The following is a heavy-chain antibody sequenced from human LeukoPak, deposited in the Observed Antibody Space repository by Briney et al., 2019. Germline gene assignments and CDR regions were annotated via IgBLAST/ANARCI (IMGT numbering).Heavy chain of an antibody. V-gene: IGHV3-30-3*01. CDR3: ARERELDTAMVPPFDY. CDR2: ISYDGSIK. D-gene: IGHD5-18*01. Sequence: GGSLRLSCAASGFTFSSYAMHWVRQAPGKGLEWVAVISYDGSIKYYADSVKGRFTISRDNSKNTLYLQMNSLRAEDTAVYYCARERELDTAMVPPFDYWGQGTLVTVSS. CDR1: GFTFSSYA. J-gene: IGHJ4*02.